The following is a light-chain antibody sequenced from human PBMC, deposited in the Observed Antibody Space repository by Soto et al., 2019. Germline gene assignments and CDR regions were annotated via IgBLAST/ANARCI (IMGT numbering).Light chain of an antibody. J-gene: IGLJ2*01. CDR2: DTR. CDR1: HSNIGNNY. Sequence: QSVLTQPPSVSAAPGQKVSISCSGSHSNIGNNYVSWYQQFPGAAPKLLIYDTRKRPSWIPDRFSASKSGTSATLVITGLQSGDEAYYYCGTWDSSLSAGRFGGGNKPTVL. V-gene: IGLV1-51*01. CDR3: GTWDSSLSAGR.